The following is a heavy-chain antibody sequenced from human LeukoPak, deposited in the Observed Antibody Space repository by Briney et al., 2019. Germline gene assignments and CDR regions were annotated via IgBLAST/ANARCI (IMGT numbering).Heavy chain of an antibody. CDR2: IYYTGNT. Sequence: PSQTLSLTCAVSGGSISSGGYSWSWIRQPPGKAMEFIAYIYYTGNTYFNPSLKSRVTISVDTSKNQFSLKLSSVTAADTAVYYCARVLAAAVNNWFDPWGQGTLVTVSS. J-gene: IGHJ5*02. V-gene: IGHV4-30-4*07. D-gene: IGHD6-13*01. CDR3: ARVLAAAVNNWFDP. CDR1: GGSISSGGYS.